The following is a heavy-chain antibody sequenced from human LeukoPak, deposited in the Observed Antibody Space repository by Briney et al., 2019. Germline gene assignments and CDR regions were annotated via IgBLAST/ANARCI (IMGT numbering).Heavy chain of an antibody. CDR2: ISGSGGST. V-gene: IGHV3-23*01. CDR3: AKDPVRGVITSLDAFDI. D-gene: IGHD3-10*01. Sequence: QTGGSLRLSCAASGFTFSSYAMSWVRQAPGKGLEWVSAISGSGGSTYYADSVKGRFTISRDNSKNTLYLQMNSLRAEDTAVYYCAKDPVRGVITSLDAFDIWGQGTMVTVSS. J-gene: IGHJ3*02. CDR1: GFTFSSYA.